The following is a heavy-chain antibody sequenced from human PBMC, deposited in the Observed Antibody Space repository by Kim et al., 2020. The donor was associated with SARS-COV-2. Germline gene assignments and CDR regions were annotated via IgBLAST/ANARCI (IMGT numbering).Heavy chain of an antibody. CDR1: GYSFTSYW. CDR3: ARLAVVVPAATRYNWFDP. CDR2: IYPGDSDT. J-gene: IGHJ5*02. Sequence: GESLKISCKGSGYSFTSYWIGWVRQMPGKGLEWMGIIYPGDSDTRYSPSFQGQVTISADKSISTAYLQWSSLKASDTAMYYCARLAVVVPAATRYNWFDPWGQGTLVTVSS. V-gene: IGHV5-51*01. D-gene: IGHD2-2*01.